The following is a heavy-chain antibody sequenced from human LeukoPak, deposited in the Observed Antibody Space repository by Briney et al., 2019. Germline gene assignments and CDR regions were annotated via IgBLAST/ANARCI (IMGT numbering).Heavy chain of an antibody. CDR2: ISSSSSYI. CDR1: GFTFSSYS. V-gene: IGHV3-21*01. CDR3: ARDYSKYSGYYGMDV. Sequence: GGSLRLSCAASGFTFSSYSMNWVRQAPGKGLEWVSFISSSSSYIYYADSVKGRFTISRDNAKNSLYLQMNSLRAEDTAVYYCARDYSKYSGYYGMDVWGQGTTVTVSS. D-gene: IGHD4-11*01. J-gene: IGHJ6*02.